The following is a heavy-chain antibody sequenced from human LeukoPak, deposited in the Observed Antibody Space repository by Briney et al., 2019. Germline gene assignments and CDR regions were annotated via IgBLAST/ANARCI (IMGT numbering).Heavy chain of an antibody. D-gene: IGHD6-13*01. V-gene: IGHV3-53*01. CDR2: IYSDNT. J-gene: IGHJ4*02. CDR1: GFTVSSNS. Sequence: GGSLRLSCTVSGFTVSSNSMSWVRQAPGKGLEWVSFIYSDNTHYSDSVKGRFTISRDNAKNSLYLQMNSLRAEDTAVYYCAREQLDQLDYWGQGTLVTVSS. CDR3: AREQLDQLDY.